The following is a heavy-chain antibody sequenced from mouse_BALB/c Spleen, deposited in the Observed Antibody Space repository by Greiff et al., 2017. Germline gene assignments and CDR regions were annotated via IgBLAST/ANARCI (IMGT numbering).Heavy chain of an antibody. CDR2: INPSNGGT. J-gene: IGHJ3*01. CDR3: TRDTTMITPFAY. CDR1: GYTFTSYY. Sequence: QVQLQQSGAELVKPGASVKLSCKASGYTFTSYYMYWVKQRPGQGLEWIGEINPSNGGTNFNEKFKSKATLTVDKSSSTAYMQLSSLTSEDSAVYYCTRDTTMITPFAYWGQGTLVTVSA. D-gene: IGHD2-4*01. V-gene: IGHV1S81*02.